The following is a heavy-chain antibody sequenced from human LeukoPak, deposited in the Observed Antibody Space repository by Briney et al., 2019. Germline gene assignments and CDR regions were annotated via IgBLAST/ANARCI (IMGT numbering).Heavy chain of an antibody. CDR3: AGRVTGYSSGYVY. V-gene: IGHV3-23*01. CDR1: GIPFSNYA. D-gene: IGHD5-18*01. J-gene: IGHJ4*02. Sequence: GGSLRLSWVASGIPFSNYAVSWVGRPPGKGRDGVSVISGSAHKIRYADSVKGRFTISRDNSENIVYLQMNNLRAEDTAVYYCAGRVTGYSSGYVYWGQGTLVTVSS. CDR2: ISGSAHKI.